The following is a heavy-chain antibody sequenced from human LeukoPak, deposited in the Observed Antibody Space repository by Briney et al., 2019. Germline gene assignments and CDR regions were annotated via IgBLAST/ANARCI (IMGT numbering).Heavy chain of an antibody. D-gene: IGHD2-15*01. CDR1: GFTFSSYS. J-gene: IGHJ3*02. CDR2: ISSSGSSI. V-gene: IGHV3-48*01. Sequence: PGGSLRLSCAASGFTFSSYSMNWVRQAPGKGLEWVSYISSSGSSIYYADSMKGRFTISRDNSKNTLCLQMSSLRAEDTAVYYCVKALGYCSGGSCLAFDIWGQGTMVTVSS. CDR3: VKALGYCSGGSCLAFDI.